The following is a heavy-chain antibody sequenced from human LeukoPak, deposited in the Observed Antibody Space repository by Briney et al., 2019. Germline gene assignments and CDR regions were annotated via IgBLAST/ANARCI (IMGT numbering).Heavy chain of an antibody. CDR2: ISSSNSYI. CDR3: ARDLGYCSSTTCLPSYYFDY. Sequence: AGGSPRLSCAASGFTFSSYSMNWVRQAPGKGLEWVSSISSSNSYIYYADSVKGRFTISRDNAKNSLYLQMNSLRAEDTAVYYCARDLGYCSSTTCLPSYYFDYWGQGTLVTVSS. J-gene: IGHJ4*02. V-gene: IGHV3-21*01. D-gene: IGHD2-2*01. CDR1: GFTFSSYS.